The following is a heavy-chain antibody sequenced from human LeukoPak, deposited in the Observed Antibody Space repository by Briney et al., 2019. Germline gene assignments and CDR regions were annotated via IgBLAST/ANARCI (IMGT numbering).Heavy chain of an antibody. Sequence: ASVKVSCKASGYTFTSYDINWLRQATGQGLEWMGWMNPNSGNTGYAQKFQGRVTMTRNTSISTAYMELSSLRSEDTAVYYCARGPSGADTYYMDVWGKGTTVTVSS. CDR2: MNPNSGNT. D-gene: IGHD3-10*01. J-gene: IGHJ6*03. CDR1: GYTFTSYD. CDR3: ARGPSGADTYYMDV. V-gene: IGHV1-8*01.